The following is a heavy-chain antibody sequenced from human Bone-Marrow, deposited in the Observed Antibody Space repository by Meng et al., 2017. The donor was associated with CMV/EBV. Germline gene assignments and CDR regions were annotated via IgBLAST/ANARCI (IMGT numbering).Heavy chain of an antibody. Sequence: SSYYWCWIRQPPGEGLEWIGSIYYSGSTYYNPSLKSRVTISVDTSKNQFSLKLSSVTAADTAVYYCARHSIVVVPAAMKGAPGWFDPWGQGTLVTVSS. D-gene: IGHD2-2*01. CDR1: SSYY. CDR3: ARHSIVVVPAAMKGAPGWFDP. CDR2: IYYSGST. V-gene: IGHV4-39*01. J-gene: IGHJ5*02.